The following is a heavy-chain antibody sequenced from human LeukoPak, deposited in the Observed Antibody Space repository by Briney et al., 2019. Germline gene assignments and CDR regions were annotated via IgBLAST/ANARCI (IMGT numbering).Heavy chain of an antibody. CDR2: INWNSDSI. Sequence: GGSLRLSCAVSGFTFVDYAMHWVRQVPGKGLEWVSGINWNSDSIGYADSVKGRFTTSRDNAKNSLYLQMNSLRAEDTAVYYCARDRGGTFDYWGQGTLVTVSS. J-gene: IGHJ4*02. CDR3: ARDRGGTFDY. D-gene: IGHD1-26*01. V-gene: IGHV3-9*01. CDR1: GFTFVDYA.